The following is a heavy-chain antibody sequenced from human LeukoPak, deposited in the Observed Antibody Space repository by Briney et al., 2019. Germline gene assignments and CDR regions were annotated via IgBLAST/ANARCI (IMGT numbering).Heavy chain of an antibody. CDR1: GFTFDEYA. D-gene: IGHD3/OR15-3a*01. Sequence: GGSLRLSCAASGFTFDEYAMHWVRQAPGKGLEWVSGISWNSGLIDYADSVKGRFTISRDNAKNSFFLQMNSLKAEDTAFYYCAKVGIFGLVTYYFDYWGQGTLVTVSS. J-gene: IGHJ4*02. V-gene: IGHV3-9*01. CDR3: AKVGIFGLVTYYFDY. CDR2: ISWNSGLI.